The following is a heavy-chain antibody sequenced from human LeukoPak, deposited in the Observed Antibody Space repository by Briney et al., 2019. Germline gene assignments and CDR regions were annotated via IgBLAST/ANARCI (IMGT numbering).Heavy chain of an antibody. CDR1: SGSISSSNW. D-gene: IGHD3-10*01. Sequence: SETLSLTCAVSSGSISSSNWWSWVRQPPGKGLEWIGEIYHSGSTNYNPSLKSRVTISVDKSKNQFSLKLSSVTAADTAVYYCARGLLWFGESYDAFDIWGQGTMVTVSS. J-gene: IGHJ3*02. CDR3: ARGLLWFGESYDAFDI. CDR2: IYHSGST. V-gene: IGHV4-4*02.